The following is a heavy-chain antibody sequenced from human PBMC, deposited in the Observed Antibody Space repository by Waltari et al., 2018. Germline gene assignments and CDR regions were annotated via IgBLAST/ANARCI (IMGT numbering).Heavy chain of an antibody. D-gene: IGHD7-27*01. CDR2: VRSDGSA. J-gene: IGHJ5*02. V-gene: IGHV3-74*01. Sequence: EVPLVESVGVLVQPGGSLPLPCAGPGFTFSNHWLNWVRQVPGKGLEWVSHVRSDGSATYADSVKGRFTSSRDDAKNTMYLQMNSLRDEDTAVYYCTRDVPNSRFDPWGQGTLVTVSS. CDR3: TRDVPNSRFDP. CDR1: GFTFSNHW.